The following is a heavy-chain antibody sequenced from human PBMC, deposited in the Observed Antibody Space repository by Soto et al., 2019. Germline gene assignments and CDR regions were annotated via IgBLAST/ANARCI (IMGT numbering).Heavy chain of an antibody. Sequence: SETLSLTCTVSGGSISSSSYYWGWIRQPPRKGLEWIGSIYYSGSTYYNPSLKSRVTISVDTSKNQFSLKLSSVTAADTAVYYCARHKVMTTVTTPYFDYWGQGTLVTVSS. CDR3: ARHKVMTTVTTPYFDY. CDR2: IYYSGST. D-gene: IGHD4-17*01. J-gene: IGHJ4*02. CDR1: GGSISSSSYY. V-gene: IGHV4-39*01.